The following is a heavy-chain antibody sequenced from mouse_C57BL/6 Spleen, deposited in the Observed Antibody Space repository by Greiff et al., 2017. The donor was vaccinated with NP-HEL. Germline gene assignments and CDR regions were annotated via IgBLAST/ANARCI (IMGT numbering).Heavy chain of an antibody. Sequence: QVKLQQPGAELVKPGASVKMSCKASGYTFTSYWITWVKQRPGQGLEWIGDIYPGSGSTNYNEKFKSKATLTVDTSSSTAYMQLSSLTSEDSAVYYCARWGYYGSSYGGWFAYWGQGTLVTVSA. V-gene: IGHV1-55*01. CDR2: IYPGSGST. D-gene: IGHD1-1*01. CDR3: ARWGYYGSSYGGWFAY. J-gene: IGHJ3*01. CDR1: GYTFTSYW.